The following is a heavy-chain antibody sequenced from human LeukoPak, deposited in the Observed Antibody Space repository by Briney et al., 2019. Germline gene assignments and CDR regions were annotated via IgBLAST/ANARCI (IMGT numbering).Heavy chain of an antibody. D-gene: IGHD4-23*01. J-gene: IGHJ4*02. Sequence: KPSETLSLTCTVSGGSISSYYWTWIRQPPGKGLEGIGSVYYIGSTTYKPSLTSRVTISVDTSKNQFSLKLSSVTAADTAVYYCARQGRGYGGNSDYWGQGTLVTVSS. V-gene: IGHV4-59*08. CDR2: VYYIGST. CDR3: ARQGRGYGGNSDY. CDR1: GGSISSYY.